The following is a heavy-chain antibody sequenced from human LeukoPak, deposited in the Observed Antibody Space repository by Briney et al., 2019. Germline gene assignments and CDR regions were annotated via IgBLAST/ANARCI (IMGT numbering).Heavy chain of an antibody. J-gene: IGHJ3*02. CDR3: ARDAPRVWGSYRKDAFDI. D-gene: IGHD3-16*02. CDR1: GGSISSYY. V-gene: IGHV4-4*07. Sequence: PSETLSLTCTVSGGSISSYYWSWIRQPAGKGLEWIGRIYTSGSTNYNPSLKSRVTMSVDTSKNQFSLKLSSVTAADTAVYYCARDAPRVWGSYRKDAFDIWGQGTMVTVSS. CDR2: IYTSGST.